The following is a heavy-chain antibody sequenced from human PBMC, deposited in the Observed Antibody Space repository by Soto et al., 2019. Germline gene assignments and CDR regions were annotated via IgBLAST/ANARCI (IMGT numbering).Heavy chain of an antibody. CDR2: IFNSGTM. J-gene: IGHJ5*02. Sequence: SETLSLTCSVSDGSISSGSYYWGWLRQPPGKGLEWIGSIFNSGTMYYNPSLKSRVTISVDTSKNQFSLKLNSVTAADTAVYYCARGIKYGDYSRWFDPWGPGTLVTVSS. V-gene: IGHV4-39*01. CDR3: ARGIKYGDYSRWFDP. D-gene: IGHD4-17*01. CDR1: DGSISSGSYY.